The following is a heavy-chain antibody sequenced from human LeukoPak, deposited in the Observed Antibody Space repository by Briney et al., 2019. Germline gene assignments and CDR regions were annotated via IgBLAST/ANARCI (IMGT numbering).Heavy chain of an antibody. J-gene: IGHJ4*02. CDR2: LSWNGATV. CDR3: AKDIGIALRGATFEN. CDR1: GFTFDDYA. D-gene: IGHD3-10*01. Sequence: GRSLRLSCAASGFTFDDYAMHWVRQTPGKGLEWVSGLSWNGATVGYADSVKGRLTISRDNTKNSLYLQMSSLKTEDTALYYCAKDIGIALRGATFENWGQGTLVTVSS. V-gene: IGHV3-9*01.